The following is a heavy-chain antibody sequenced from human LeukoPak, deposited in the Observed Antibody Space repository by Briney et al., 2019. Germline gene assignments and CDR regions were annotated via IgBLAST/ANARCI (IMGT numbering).Heavy chain of an antibody. CDR1: GGTFSSYA. V-gene: IGHV1-69*04. D-gene: IGHD5-24*01. J-gene: IGHJ6*02. CDR3: ARDGEMATNYYYYYGMDV. Sequence: SVKVSCKASGGTFSSYAISWVRQAPGQGLEWMGRIIPILGIANYAQKFQGRVTITADKSTSTAYVELSSLRSEDTAVYYCARDGEMATNYYYYYGMDVSGQGTTVTVSS. CDR2: IIPILGIA.